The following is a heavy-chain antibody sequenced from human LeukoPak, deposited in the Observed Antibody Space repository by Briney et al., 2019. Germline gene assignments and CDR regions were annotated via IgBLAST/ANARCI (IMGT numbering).Heavy chain of an antibody. V-gene: IGHV3-21*01. CDR1: GFTFSSYS. Sequence: GGSLRLSCAASGFTFSSYSMNWVRQAPGKGLEWVSSITNSGSHTYYADSVKGRFTISRDNAKNSLFLQMNSLRAEDTAVYFCASENVVVTGIFDCWGQGTLVTVSS. CDR2: ITNSGSHT. CDR3: ASENVVVTGIFDC. D-gene: IGHD2-21*02. J-gene: IGHJ4*02.